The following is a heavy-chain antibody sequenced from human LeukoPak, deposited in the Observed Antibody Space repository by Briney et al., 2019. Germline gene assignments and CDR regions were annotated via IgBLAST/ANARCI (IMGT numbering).Heavy chain of an antibody. D-gene: IGHD3-16*02. V-gene: IGHV4-34*01. CDR3: ARALRTAYDYVWGSYRYGRFDP. CDR2: INHSGST. J-gene: IGHJ5*02. Sequence: SETLSLTCAVYGGSFSGYYWSWIRQPPGKGLEWIGEINHSGSTNYNPSLKSRVTISVDTSKNQFSLKLSSVTAADTAVYYCARALRTAYDYVWGSYRYGRFDPWGQGTLVTVSS. CDR1: GGSFSGYY.